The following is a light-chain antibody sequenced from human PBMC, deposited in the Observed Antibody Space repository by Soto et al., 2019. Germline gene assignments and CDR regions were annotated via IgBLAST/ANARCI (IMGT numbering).Light chain of an antibody. CDR2: EVS. CDR3: SSYTHSTTLNV. Sequence: QSVLTQPASVSGSPGQSITISCTGTSSDVGGYNYVSWYQQHPGKAPKLMIYEVSNRPSGVSNRFSASKSGNTASLTISGLQAEDEADYYCSSYTHSTTLNVFGTGTKLTVL. V-gene: IGLV2-14*01. CDR1: SSDVGGYNY. J-gene: IGLJ1*01.